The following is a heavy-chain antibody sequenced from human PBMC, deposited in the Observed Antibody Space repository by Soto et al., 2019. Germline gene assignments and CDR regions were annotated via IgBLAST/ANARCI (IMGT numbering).Heavy chain of an antibody. CDR3: ARHHVRGRTIAGAAEF. CDR1: GGSLSGYY. CDR2: FNHSGDT. D-gene: IGHD1-26*01. Sequence: SETLSLTXAVYGGSLSGYYWSWIRQPPGKALEWIGEFNHSGDTNYNPSLKSRVTISVDTSKNQLFLNLSSVTAADTAMYYCARHHVRGRTIAGAAEFWGQGTLVTVSS. J-gene: IGHJ4*02. V-gene: IGHV4-34*01.